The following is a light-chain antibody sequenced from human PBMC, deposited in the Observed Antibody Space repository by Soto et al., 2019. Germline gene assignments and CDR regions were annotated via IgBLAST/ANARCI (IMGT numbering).Light chain of an antibody. J-gene: IGKJ2*01. Sequence: EIVMTQSPATLSLSPGERAALSCRASQSINSELAWYQQKPGQPPRLLIYGASTRATGVPARFTGSESGSEFTLTISGLQSEDFAVYHCQQGHSWPLTFGQGTRLEI. CDR2: GAS. V-gene: IGKV3-15*01. CDR3: QQGHSWPLT. CDR1: QSINSE.